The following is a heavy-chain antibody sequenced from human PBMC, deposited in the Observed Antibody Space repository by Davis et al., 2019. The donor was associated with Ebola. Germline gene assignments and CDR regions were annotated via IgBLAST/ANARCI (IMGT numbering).Heavy chain of an antibody. CDR1: GGTFSSYA. Sequence: SVKVSCKASGGTFSSYAISWVRQAPGQGLEWMGGIIPIFGTANYAQKFQGRVTITADESTSTAYMELSSLRSEDTAVYYCAADGMSAAGTDFDYWGQGTLVTVSS. J-gene: IGHJ4*02. V-gene: IGHV1-69*13. CDR3: AADGMSAAGTDFDY. D-gene: IGHD6-13*01. CDR2: IIPIFGTA.